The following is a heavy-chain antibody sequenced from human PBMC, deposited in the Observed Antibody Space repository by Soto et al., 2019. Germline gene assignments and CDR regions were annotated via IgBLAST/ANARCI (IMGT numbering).Heavy chain of an antibody. J-gene: IGHJ5*01. CDR2: VYYSGGA. V-gene: IGHV4-39*01. Sequence: SETLSLTCTVSGVSIHNSHSFWGWIRQPPGKGLEFIGTVYYSGGAHYNSSLKSRVTISVDTANNQVSLRMRSLTAADTAAYYCGRVVEGATRHTDLDSWGQGTLVTVSS. CDR3: GRVVEGATRHTDLDS. D-gene: IGHD2-21*01. CDR1: GVSIHNSHSF.